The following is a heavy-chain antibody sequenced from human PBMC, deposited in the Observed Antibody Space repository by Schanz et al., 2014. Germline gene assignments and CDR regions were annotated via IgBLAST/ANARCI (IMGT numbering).Heavy chain of an antibody. V-gene: IGHV1-46*01. Sequence: QVQLVQSGAEVKKPGASVKVSCKASGYTFTSYSMHWVRQAPGQGLEWMGIINPSGGGTSYALRFQDRVTVTRDTSRSTVYMELRSLRSDDTALYYCTRGGYSYALSAFDIWGQGTMVTVSS. CDR1: GYTFTSYS. CDR2: INPSGGGT. CDR3: TRGGYSYALSAFDI. J-gene: IGHJ3*02. D-gene: IGHD5-18*01.